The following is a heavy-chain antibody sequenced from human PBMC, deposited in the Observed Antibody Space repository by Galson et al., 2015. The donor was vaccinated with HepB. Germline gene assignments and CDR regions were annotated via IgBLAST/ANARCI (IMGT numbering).Heavy chain of an antibody. CDR1: GFTFSDYY. Sequence: SLRLSCAASGFTFSDYYMSWIRQAPGKGLEWVSYISSSGSTIYYADSVKGRFTISRDNAKNSLYLQMNSLRAEDTAVYYCARESVRGWYYMDVWGKGTTVTVSS. CDR2: ISSSGSTI. V-gene: IGHV3-11*01. D-gene: IGHD3-10*01. CDR3: ARESVRGWYYMDV. J-gene: IGHJ6*03.